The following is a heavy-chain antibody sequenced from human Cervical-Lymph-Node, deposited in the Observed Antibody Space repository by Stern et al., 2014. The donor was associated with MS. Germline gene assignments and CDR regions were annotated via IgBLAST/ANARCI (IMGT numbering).Heavy chain of an antibody. J-gene: IGHJ4*02. D-gene: IGHD3-22*01. Sequence: VQLVESGGGVVQPGRSLRLSCAASGFTFSSYAMHWVRQAPGKGLEWVAVISYDGSNKYYADSVKGRFTISRDNSKNTLYLQMNSLRAEDTAVYYCARDPAVVVITYYFDYWGQGTLVTVSS. CDR2: ISYDGSNK. CDR3: ARDPAVVVITYYFDY. CDR1: GFTFSSYA. V-gene: IGHV3-30-3*01.